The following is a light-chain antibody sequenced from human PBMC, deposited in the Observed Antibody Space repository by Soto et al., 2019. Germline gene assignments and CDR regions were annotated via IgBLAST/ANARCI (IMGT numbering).Light chain of an antibody. CDR2: GNN. CDR3: QSYDSTLDAVV. V-gene: IGLV1-40*01. CDR1: SSNIRAGYD. Sequence: QSVLTQPPSVSGAPGQRVTISCTGSSSNIRAGYDVHWYQQLPGTAPRLLIFGNNNRPSGVPDRFSGSRSGTSASLAITGLQADDEADYYCQSYDSTLDAVVFGGGTKVTVL. J-gene: IGLJ3*02.